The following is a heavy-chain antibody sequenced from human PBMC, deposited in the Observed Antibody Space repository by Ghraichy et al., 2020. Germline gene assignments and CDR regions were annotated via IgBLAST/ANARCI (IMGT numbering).Heavy chain of an antibody. J-gene: IGHJ3*02. CDR3: AENYYASGGI. CDR2: SRNKANSYTT. D-gene: IGHD3-10*01. CDR1: GFTFSDHY. Sequence: GGSLRLSCAASGFTFSDHYMDWVRQAPGKGLEWVGRSRNKANSYTTEYAASVKGRFTISRDDSENSLYLQMNSLKTEDTAVYYCAENYYASGGIWGQGTMVTVSS. V-gene: IGHV3-72*01.